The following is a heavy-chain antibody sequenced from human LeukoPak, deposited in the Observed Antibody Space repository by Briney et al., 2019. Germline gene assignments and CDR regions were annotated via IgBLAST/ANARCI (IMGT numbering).Heavy chain of an antibody. CDR1: GYTFTSYY. Sequence: ASVKVSCKASGYTFTSYYMHWVRQAPGKGLEWMGGFDPEDVETIYAQKFQGRVAMTEDTSTDTAYMELSSLRSEDTAVYYCATVPLLRFLASALRDRRYYFDYWGQGTLVTVSS. CDR3: ATVPLLRFLASALRDRRYYFDY. V-gene: IGHV1-24*01. D-gene: IGHD3-3*01. CDR2: FDPEDVET. J-gene: IGHJ4*02.